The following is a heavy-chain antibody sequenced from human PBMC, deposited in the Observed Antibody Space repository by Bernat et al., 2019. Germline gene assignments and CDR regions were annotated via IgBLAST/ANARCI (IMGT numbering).Heavy chain of an antibody. CDR2: IYPGGTT. J-gene: IGHJ3*01. V-gene: IGHV3-66*04. Sequence: EVQLVESGGGLVQPGGSLRLSCAASGFTVSSDYMSWVRQAPGRGLEWVSIIYPGGTTYYADSVKGRFMISRDNSKNTLNLQMNSLRDEDTAVYYCARHDYESGSLCGFGVWGQGTMVTVSS. CDR1: GFTVSSDY. D-gene: IGHD3-10*01. CDR3: ARHDYESGSLCGFGV.